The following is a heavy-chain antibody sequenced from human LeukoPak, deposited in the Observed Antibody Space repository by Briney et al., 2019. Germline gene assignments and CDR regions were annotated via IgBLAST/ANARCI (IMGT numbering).Heavy chain of an antibody. J-gene: IGHJ3*02. CDR2: MNPNSGNT. CDR1: GDTLNNYV. CDR3: ARGDAFDI. V-gene: IGHV1-8*02. Sequence: ASVTVSYKASGDTLNNYVISWLRQAPGQGLEWMGWMNPNSGNTGYAQKFQGRVTMTRNTSISTAFMELSSLRSEDTAVYYYARGDAFDIWGQGTMVTVSS.